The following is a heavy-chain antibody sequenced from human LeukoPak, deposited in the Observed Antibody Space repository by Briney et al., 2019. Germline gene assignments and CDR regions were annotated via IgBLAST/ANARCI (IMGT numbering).Heavy chain of an antibody. CDR2: ISGSGGST. Sequence: GGSLRLSCAASGFTFSSYAMSWVRQAPGKGLAWVSTISGSGGSTYYADSVKGRFTISRDNSKNTLYLQMNSLRAEDTAVYYCAKDLGKLRYFDWLLDYWGQGTLVTVSS. CDR1: GFTFSSYA. J-gene: IGHJ4*02. V-gene: IGHV3-23*01. CDR3: AKDLGKLRYFDWLLDY. D-gene: IGHD3-9*01.